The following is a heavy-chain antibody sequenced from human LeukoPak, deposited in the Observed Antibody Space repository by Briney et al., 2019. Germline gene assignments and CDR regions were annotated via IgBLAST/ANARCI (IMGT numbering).Heavy chain of an antibody. D-gene: IGHD3-3*01. CDR3: ARGITIFGVATIYYFDY. V-gene: IGHV4-38-2*01. Sequence: KSSETLSLTCAVSGYSISRGDYWGWIRQPPGKGLGWIGNRYHSGITSYTPSLKSRVTISVDTSKNQLSLKLTSVTAADTAVYYCARGITIFGVATIYYFDYWGQGSLVTVSS. J-gene: IGHJ4*02. CDR1: GYSISRGDY. CDR2: RYHSGIT.